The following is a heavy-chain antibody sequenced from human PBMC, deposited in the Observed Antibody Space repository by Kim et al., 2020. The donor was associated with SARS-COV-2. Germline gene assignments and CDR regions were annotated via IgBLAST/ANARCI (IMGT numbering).Heavy chain of an antibody. J-gene: IGHJ6*02. CDR2: ISYDGSNK. D-gene: IGHD2-2*01. CDR1: GFTFSSYA. CDR3: ARDGIVVVPAGYYYGMDV. V-gene: IGHV3-30-3*01. Sequence: GGSLRLSCAASGFTFSSYAMHWVRQAPGKGLEWVAVISYDGSNKYYADSVKGRFTISRDNSKNTLYLQMNSLRAEDTAVYYCARDGIVVVPAGYYYGMDVWGQGTTVTVSS.